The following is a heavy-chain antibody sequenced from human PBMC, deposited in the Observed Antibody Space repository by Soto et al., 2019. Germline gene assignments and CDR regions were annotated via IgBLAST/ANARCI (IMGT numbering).Heavy chain of an antibody. J-gene: IGHJ4*02. Sequence: EVQLVESGGGLVQTGGSLRLSCAASGFTVSSNYMSWVRQAPGKGLEWVSVIYTDGTTDSADSVKGRFTISRDNSKNTLYLQMDSLRAEDTAVYYCARESATYYSIDYWGQGTLVTVSS. D-gene: IGHD1-26*01. V-gene: IGHV3-66*01. CDR2: IYTDGTT. CDR1: GFTVSSNY. CDR3: ARESATYYSIDY.